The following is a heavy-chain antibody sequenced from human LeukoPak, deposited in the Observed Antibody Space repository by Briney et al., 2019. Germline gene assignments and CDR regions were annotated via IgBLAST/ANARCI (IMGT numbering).Heavy chain of an antibody. CDR2: IYHSGST. CDR3: ARGLGYSSSWYPYNWFDP. J-gene: IGHJ5*02. CDR1: GGSISSSNW. V-gene: IGHV4-4*02. D-gene: IGHD6-13*01. Sequence: PSETLSLTCAVSGGSISSSNWWSWVRQPPGKGLEWIGEIYHSGSTNYNPSLKSRVTISVDTSKNQFSLKLSSVTAADTAVYYCARGLGYSSSWYPYNWFDPWGQGTLVTVSS.